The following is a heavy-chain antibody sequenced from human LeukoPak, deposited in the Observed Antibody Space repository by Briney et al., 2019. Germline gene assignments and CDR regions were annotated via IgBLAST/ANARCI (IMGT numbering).Heavy chain of an antibody. V-gene: IGHV4-59*08. CDR1: GGSISRYY. CDR2: IYYTGST. D-gene: IGHD6-6*01. CDR3: ARHSIPYSTSSPIDY. J-gene: IGHJ4*02. Sequence: SETLYLTCTVSGGSISRYYWSWIRQPPGKGLEWIGYIYYTGSTNYNPSLKSRVTISVDMSKNQFSLKLSSVTAADTAVYYCARHSIPYSTSSPIDYWGQGTLVTVSS.